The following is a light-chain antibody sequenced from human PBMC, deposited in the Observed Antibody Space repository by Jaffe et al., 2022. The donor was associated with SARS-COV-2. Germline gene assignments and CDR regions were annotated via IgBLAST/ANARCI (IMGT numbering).Light chain of an antibody. Sequence: QSALTQPPSASGTPGQRVTISCSGGSSNIGNNPVNWYQQSPGAAPKLLMYNNDQRPSGVPDRFSGSKSGTSASLAISGLQSDDEADYYCAAWDDSLNGPVFGGGTKVTVL. J-gene: IGLJ2*01. CDR3: AAWDDSLNGPV. CDR1: SSNIGNNP. CDR2: NND. V-gene: IGLV1-44*01.